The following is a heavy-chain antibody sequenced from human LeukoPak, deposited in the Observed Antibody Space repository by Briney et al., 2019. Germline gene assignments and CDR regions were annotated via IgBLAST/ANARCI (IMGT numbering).Heavy chain of an antibody. D-gene: IGHD3-10*01. J-gene: IGHJ5*02. Sequence: ASVKVSCKASGYTFSDYDVNWVRQAAGQGLEWMGWMNPITGSTGYVQKFRGRIIMTRDTSITTAFMELTSLTSDDTAIYYCARVKRFPTVWFDPWGQGTLVSVSS. CDR1: GYTFSDYD. CDR3: ARVKRFPTVWFDP. CDR2: MNPITGST. V-gene: IGHV1-8*01.